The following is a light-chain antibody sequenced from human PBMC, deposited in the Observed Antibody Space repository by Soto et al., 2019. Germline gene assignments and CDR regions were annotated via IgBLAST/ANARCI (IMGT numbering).Light chain of an antibody. Sequence: EIALTQSPGTLSLSPGERATLSCRASQGVGSKYLAWYQQKPGQAPRLLIYAASSRATGIPDRFSGSGSGTDFALTISRLEPEDFAVYYCTQYGNSPGITFGQGTRLEIK. CDR1: QGVGSKY. J-gene: IGKJ5*01. CDR3: TQYGNSPGIT. CDR2: AAS. V-gene: IGKV3-20*01.